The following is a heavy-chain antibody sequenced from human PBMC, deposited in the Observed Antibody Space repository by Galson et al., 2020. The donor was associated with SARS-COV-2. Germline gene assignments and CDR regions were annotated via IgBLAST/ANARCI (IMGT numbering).Heavy chain of an antibody. CDR3: ARIYDSTFDI. J-gene: IGHJ3*02. V-gene: IGHV3-9*01. D-gene: IGHD3-22*01. CDR1: GFTFDDYA. CDR2: ISWNSGSI. Sequence: GGSLRLSCAASGFTFDDYAMHWVRQAPGKGLEWVSGISWNSGSIGYADSVKGRFTISRDNAKNSLYLQMNSLRAEDTALYYCARIYDSTFDIWGQGTMVTVSS.